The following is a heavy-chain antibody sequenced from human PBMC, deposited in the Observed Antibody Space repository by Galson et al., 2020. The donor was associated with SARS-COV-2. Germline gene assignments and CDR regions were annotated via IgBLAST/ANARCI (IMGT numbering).Heavy chain of an antibody. CDR3: ARGDMGNDYFDY. J-gene: IGHJ4*02. CDR1: GFTFSSSW. D-gene: IGHD7-27*01. V-gene: IGHV3-74*01. CDR2: IYGEGVST. Sequence: ALHGESLKISCAASGFTFSSSWMHWVRQAPGKGLVWVSRIYGEGVSTSNADPVKGRFTISGANAKNTLYLQMNSLRAEDTAVYYCARGDMGNDYFDYWGQGTLVTVSS.